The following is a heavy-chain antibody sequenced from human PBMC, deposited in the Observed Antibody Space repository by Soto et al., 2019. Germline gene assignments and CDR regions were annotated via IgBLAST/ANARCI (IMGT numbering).Heavy chain of an antibody. CDR2: IYYSGST. Sequence: SETLSLTCTVSGGSISSSSYYWGWIRQPPGKGLEWIGSIYYSGSTYYNPSLKSRVTISVDTSKNQFSLKLSSVTAADTAVYYCARPYADFWSGYFDYWGQGTLVTVYS. CDR3: ARPYADFWSGYFDY. CDR1: GGSISSSSYY. J-gene: IGHJ4*02. V-gene: IGHV4-39*01. D-gene: IGHD3-3*01.